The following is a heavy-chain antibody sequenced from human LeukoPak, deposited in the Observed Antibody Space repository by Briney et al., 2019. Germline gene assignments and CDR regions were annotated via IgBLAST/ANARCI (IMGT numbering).Heavy chain of an antibody. D-gene: IGHD3-10*01. CDR1: GYTFTSYY. CDR2: FNPSGRST. V-gene: IGHV1-46*01. CDR3: ARDGAWFGELLYRDYNYYYGLDI. J-gene: IGHJ6*02. Sequence: ASVKVSCKASGYTFTSYYIHWLRQAPGQGLEWMGIFNPSGRSTIYAQKFQGRVTMTRDTSTSTVYMELNSLRSEDTAVYFCARDGAWFGELLYRDYNYYYGLDIWGQGTTVTVSS.